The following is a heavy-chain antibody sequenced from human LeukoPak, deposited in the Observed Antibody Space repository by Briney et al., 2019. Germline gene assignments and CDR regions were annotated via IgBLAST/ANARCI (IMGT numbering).Heavy chain of an antibody. CDR2: IYYSGST. Sequence: LETLSLTCTVSGGSISSSSYYWGWIRQPPGKGLEWIGSIYYSGSTYYNPSLKSRVTISVDTSKNQFSLKLSSVTAADTAVYYCARHGDSSGWYYFDYWGQGTLVTVSS. CDR3: ARHGDSSGWYYFDY. D-gene: IGHD6-19*01. V-gene: IGHV4-39*01. J-gene: IGHJ4*02. CDR1: GGSISSSSYY.